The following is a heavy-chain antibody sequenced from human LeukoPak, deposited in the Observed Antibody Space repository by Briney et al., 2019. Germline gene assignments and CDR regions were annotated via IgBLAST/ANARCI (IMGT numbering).Heavy chain of an antibody. CDR2: ISAYNGNT. V-gene: IGHV1-18*01. CDR3: ARDQTVTTSYYYYYMDV. Sequence: GASVKVSCKASGYTFTSYGISWVLQAPGQGPEWMGWISAYNGNTNYAQKLQGRVTMTTDTSTSTAYMELRSLRPDDTAVYYCARDQTVTTSYYYYYMDVWGKGTTVTVSS. CDR1: GYTFTSYG. J-gene: IGHJ6*03. D-gene: IGHD4-17*01.